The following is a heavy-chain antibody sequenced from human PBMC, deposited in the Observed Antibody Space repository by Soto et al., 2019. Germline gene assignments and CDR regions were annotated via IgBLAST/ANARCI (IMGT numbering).Heavy chain of an antibody. CDR3: ARDLPLATRAAAGIFDY. V-gene: IGHV4-4*07. CDR1: GGSISSYY. D-gene: IGHD6-13*01. CDR2: IYTSGST. Sequence: SETLSLTCTVSGGSISSYYWSWVRQPAGNGLEWIGRIYTSGSTNYNPSLKSRVTMSVDTSKNQFSLKLSSVTAADTAVYYCARDLPLATRAAAGIFDYWGQGTLVTVSS. J-gene: IGHJ4*02.